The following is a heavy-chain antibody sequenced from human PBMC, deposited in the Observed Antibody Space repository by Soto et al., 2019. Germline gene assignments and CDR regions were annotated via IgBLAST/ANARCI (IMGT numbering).Heavy chain of an antibody. CDR2: ISANNGNT. Sequence: EASVKVSCKASGGTFSSYTISWVRQAPGQGLEWMGWISANNGNTNYAQKLQGRVTMTTDTSTSTAYMELRSLRSDDTAVYYCARDTEYSSGWYFDYWGQGTLVTVSS. V-gene: IGHV1-18*01. J-gene: IGHJ4*02. CDR3: ARDTEYSSGWYFDY. D-gene: IGHD6-19*01. CDR1: GGTFSSYT.